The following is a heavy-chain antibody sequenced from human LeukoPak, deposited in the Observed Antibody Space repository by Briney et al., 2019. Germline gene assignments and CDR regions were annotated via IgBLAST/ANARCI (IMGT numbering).Heavy chain of an antibody. V-gene: IGHV3-21*04. Sequence: GGSLRLSCAASGFTFRTYSMNWVRQAPGKGLEWVSSISSTSTYIYYADSVKGRFTISRDNSKNTLYLQMNSLRAEDTAVYYCAKVGRPDWGQGTLVTVSS. D-gene: IGHD2-15*01. CDR2: ISSTSTYI. J-gene: IGHJ4*02. CDR3: AKVGRPD. CDR1: GFTFRTYS.